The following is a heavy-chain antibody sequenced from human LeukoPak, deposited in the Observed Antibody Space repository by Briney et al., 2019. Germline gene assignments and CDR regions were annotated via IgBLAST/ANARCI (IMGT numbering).Heavy chain of an antibody. J-gene: IGHJ6*03. V-gene: IGHV1-2*02. CDR1: GYTFTGYY. CDR2: INPNSGGT. Sequence: ASVKVSCKASGYTFTGYYMHWVRQAPGQGLEWMGWINPNSGGTNYAQKFQGRVTITRNTSISTAYMELSSLRSEDTAVYYCAREILSGHYYYMDVWGKGTTVTVSS. CDR3: AREILSGHYYYMDV. D-gene: IGHD3-9*01.